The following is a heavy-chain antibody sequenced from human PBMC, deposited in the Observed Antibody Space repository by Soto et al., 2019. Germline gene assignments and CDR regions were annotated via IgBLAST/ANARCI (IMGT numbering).Heavy chain of an antibody. CDR2: TYYRSKWYN. J-gene: IGHJ6*02. CDR1: GDSVSSNSAA. Sequence: PSQTLSLTCAISGDSVSSNSAAWNWIRQSPSRGLEWPGRTYYRSKWYNDYAVSVKSRITINPDTSKNQFSLQLNSVTPEDTAVYYCARDGPGIAAAGKYYYYGMDVWGQGTTVTVSS. D-gene: IGHD6-13*01. CDR3: ARDGPGIAAAGKYYYYGMDV. V-gene: IGHV6-1*01.